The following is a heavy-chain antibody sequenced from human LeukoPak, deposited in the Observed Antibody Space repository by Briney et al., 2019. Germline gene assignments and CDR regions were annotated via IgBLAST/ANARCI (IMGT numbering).Heavy chain of an antibody. CDR3: MRGATDTTRWFDP. CDR2: ISRASESI. Sequence: GGSLRLSCAASGFTFNAYSMGWVRQAPGTGLEWVSIISRASESIFYADSVKGRFTISRDNAKNSLYLQMNGLRAEDTAAYYCMRGATDTTRWFDPWGQGTLVTVSS. D-gene: IGHD1-7*01. CDR1: GFTFNAYS. V-gene: IGHV3-21*01. J-gene: IGHJ5*02.